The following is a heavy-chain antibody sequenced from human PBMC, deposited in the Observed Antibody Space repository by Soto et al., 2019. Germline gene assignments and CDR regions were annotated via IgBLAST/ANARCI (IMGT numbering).Heavy chain of an antibody. CDR3: ALYDFWSGFYAKPSGEGKHPDY. Sequence: NPSETLSLTCAVYGGSFSGYYWSWIRQPPGKGLEWIGEINQSGSASYNPSLKSRVTISADTSKNQFSLRLSSVTAADTAVYYCALYDFWSGFYAKPSGEGKHPDYWGQGTLVTVSS. V-gene: IGHV4-34*01. CDR2: INQSGSA. D-gene: IGHD3-3*01. CDR1: GGSFSGYY. J-gene: IGHJ4*02.